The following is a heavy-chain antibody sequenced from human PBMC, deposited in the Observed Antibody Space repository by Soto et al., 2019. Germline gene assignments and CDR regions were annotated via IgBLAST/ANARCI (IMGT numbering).Heavy chain of an antibody. D-gene: IGHD3-22*01. CDR1: GGSFSAYY. Sequence: PSDTLSLTCAVYGGSFSAYYWSWISQTPGKGLEWIGEINHSGGTSYNPSLKSRVTISVDTSKSQFSLKLTSVTAADRAVYYCAPCSVDTVDSIGFFEDWGHGSPVNVSS. V-gene: IGHV4-34*01. CDR3: APCSVDTVDSIGFFED. J-gene: IGHJ4*01. CDR2: INHSGGT.